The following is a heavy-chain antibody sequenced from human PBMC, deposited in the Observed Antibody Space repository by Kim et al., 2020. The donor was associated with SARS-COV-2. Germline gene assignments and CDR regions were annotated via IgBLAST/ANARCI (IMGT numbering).Heavy chain of an antibody. CDR2: IDYRGST. CDR3: ARHGDLEYSSSPFDY. J-gene: IGHJ4*02. V-gene: IGHV4-39*01. CDR1: GGSISSSSYY. Sequence: SETLSLTCTVSGGSISSSSYYWGWIRQPPGKGLEWIGRIDYRGSTYYNRSLKSRVTISVDTSKNQFSLKLSAVTAADTAVYYCARHGDLEYSSSPFDYWGQGTLVTVSS. D-gene: IGHD6-6*01.